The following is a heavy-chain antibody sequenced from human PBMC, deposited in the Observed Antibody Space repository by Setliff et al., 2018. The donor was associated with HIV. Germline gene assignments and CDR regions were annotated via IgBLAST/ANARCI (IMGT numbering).Heavy chain of an antibody. CDR2: IKQDGSEK. Sequence: PGGSLRLSCAASGFTFRRYWMSWVRQAPGKGLEWVANIKQDGSEKYYVDSVKGRFTISRDNAKNSLYLQMNSLRAEDTAVYYCAKDLKTKYCVGGACYPLDSWGQGILVTVSS. V-gene: IGHV3-7*01. D-gene: IGHD2-8*02. J-gene: IGHJ4*02. CDR1: GFTFRRYW. CDR3: AKDLKTKYCVGGACYPLDS.